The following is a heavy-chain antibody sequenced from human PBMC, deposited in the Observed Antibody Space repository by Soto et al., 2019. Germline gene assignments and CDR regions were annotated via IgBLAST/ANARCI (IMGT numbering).Heavy chain of an antibody. V-gene: IGHV3-30*18. CDR3: AKDNSRYDFWSGYVLDY. D-gene: IGHD3-3*01. CDR2: ISYDGSNK. J-gene: IGHJ4*02. CDR1: GFTFSSCG. Sequence: QVQLVESGGGVVQPGRSLRLSCEASGFTFSSCGVHWVRQAPGKGLEWVAVISYDGSNKYYADSVKGRFTISRANSKSTLYVQMNSLRPEDTAVYYWAKDNSRYDFWSGYVLDYWGQGTLVTVSS.